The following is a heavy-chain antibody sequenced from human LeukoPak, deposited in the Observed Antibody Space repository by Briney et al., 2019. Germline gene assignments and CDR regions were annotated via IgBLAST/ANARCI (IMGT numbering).Heavy chain of an antibody. CDR2: ISSSGSTI. V-gene: IGHV3-11*01. CDR3: ARVLREWLLFGWFDP. CDR1: GFTFSDYY. Sequence: GGSLRLSCATSGFTFSDYYMSWIRQAPGKGLEWISYISSSGSTIYYADSVKGRFTISRDNAKNSLYLQMNSLRAEDTAVYYCARVLREWLLFGWFDPWGQGTLVTVSS. D-gene: IGHD3-3*01. J-gene: IGHJ5*02.